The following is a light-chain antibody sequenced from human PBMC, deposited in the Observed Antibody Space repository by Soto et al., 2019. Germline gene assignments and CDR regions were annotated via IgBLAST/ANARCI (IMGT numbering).Light chain of an antibody. CDR1: SSNIGAGYD. V-gene: IGLV1-40*01. CDR2: GNS. J-gene: IGLJ1*01. CDR3: QSYDSSLSVV. Sequence: QSVLTQPPSVSGAPGQRVTISCTGSSSNIGAGYDVHWYQQLPGTAPKLLIYGNSNRPSGVPDRFSGSKSGTSASLAITGLQAEDEADYYCQSYDSSLSVVFGTGTKPTVL.